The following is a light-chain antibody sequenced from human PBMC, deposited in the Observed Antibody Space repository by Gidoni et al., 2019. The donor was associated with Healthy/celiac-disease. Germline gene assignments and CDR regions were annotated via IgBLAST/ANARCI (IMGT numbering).Light chain of an antibody. CDR2: DVS. Sequence: QSALTQPASVSGSPGQPITISCTGTSRDVGGYNYGSWYQPHPGKAPKLLIYDVSNRPSGVSIRFSGSKSGNTASLTRSGLQAEDEADYYCSSYTSSSTRVFGGGTKLTVL. CDR3: SSYTSSSTRV. J-gene: IGLJ3*02. CDR1: SRDVGGYNY. V-gene: IGLV2-14*03.